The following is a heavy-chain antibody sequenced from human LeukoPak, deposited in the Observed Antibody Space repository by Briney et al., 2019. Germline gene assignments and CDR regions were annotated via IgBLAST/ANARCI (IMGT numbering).Heavy chain of an antibody. CDR3: AKDLLTTEYYFDY. J-gene: IGHJ4*02. CDR2: IRYDGSNK. D-gene: IGHD3-3*01. Sequence: GGSLRLSCAASGFTFSSYGMHWVRQAPGKGLEWVAFIRYDGSNKYYADSVKGRFTISRDNSENTLYLQMNSLRAEDTAVYYCAKDLLTTEYYFDYWGQGTLVTVSS. V-gene: IGHV3-30*02. CDR1: GFTFSSYG.